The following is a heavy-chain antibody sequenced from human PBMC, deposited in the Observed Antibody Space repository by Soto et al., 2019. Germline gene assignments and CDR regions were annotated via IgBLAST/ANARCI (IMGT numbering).Heavy chain of an antibody. V-gene: IGHV4-39*01. CDR1: GGSISSSSYY. J-gene: IGHJ3*02. Sequence: PSETLSLTCTVSGGSISSSSYYWGWIRQPPGKGLEWIGSIYYSGSTYYNPSLKSRVTISVDTSKNQFSLKLSSVTAADTAVYYCARQWLRISAFDIWGQGTMVTVSS. D-gene: IGHD5-12*01. CDR2: IYYSGST. CDR3: ARQWLRISAFDI.